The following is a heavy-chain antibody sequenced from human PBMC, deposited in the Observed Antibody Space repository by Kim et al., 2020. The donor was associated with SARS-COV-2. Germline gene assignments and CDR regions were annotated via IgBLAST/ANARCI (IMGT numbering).Heavy chain of an antibody. CDR2: ISYDGSNK. V-gene: IGHV3-30*18. D-gene: IGHD5-18*01. J-gene: IGHJ4*02. CDR3: AKDFEGANGYSDY. Sequence: GGSLRLSCAASGFTFSSYGMHWVRQAPGKGLEWVAVISYDGSNKYYADSVKGRFTISRDNSKNTLYLQMNSLRAEDTAVYYCAKDFEGANGYSDYWGQGTLVTVSS. CDR1: GFTFSSYG.